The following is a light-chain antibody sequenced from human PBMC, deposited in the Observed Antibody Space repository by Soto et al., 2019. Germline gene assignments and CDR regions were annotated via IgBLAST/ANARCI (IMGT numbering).Light chain of an antibody. J-gene: IGKJ2*01. Sequence: EIVLTQSPGTLSLSPGERATLSCRASQSVTSNYLAWYQQKPGQAPRLLIFGSYRRATGIPDRLSGSGSGTEFTLTINRLEPEDFVVYYCQLYGSSTLYTFGQGTKLEIK. V-gene: IGKV3-20*01. CDR3: QLYGSSTLYT. CDR1: QSVTSNY. CDR2: GSY.